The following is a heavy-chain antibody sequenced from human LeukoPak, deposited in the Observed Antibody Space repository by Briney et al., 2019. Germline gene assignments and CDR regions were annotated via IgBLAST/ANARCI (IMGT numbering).Heavy chain of an antibody. CDR3: ARVLRPMASQYYFDY. D-gene: IGHD3-10*01. CDR1: GGSISSYY. V-gene: IGHV4-59*01. Sequence: KPSETLSLTCTVSGGSISSYYWTWIRQPPGKGLEWIGYIYYSGNTNYNPSLKSRVTLSIDTSKNQFSLKLSSVTAADTAVYYCARVLRPMASQYYFDYWGQGTLVTVSS. CDR2: IYYSGNT. J-gene: IGHJ4*02.